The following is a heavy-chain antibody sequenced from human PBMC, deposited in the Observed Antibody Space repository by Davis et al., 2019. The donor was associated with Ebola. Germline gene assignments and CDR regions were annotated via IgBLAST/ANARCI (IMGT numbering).Heavy chain of an antibody. V-gene: IGHV1-18*01. CDR2: ISTYNDNT. Sequence: AASVTVSCKASGYTFTTYGISWVRQAPGQGLEWMGWISTYNDNTNYAQKLQGRVTMTTDTSPSTAYMELRSLRSDDTAVYYCARDRYCSGCSCYSSYYYGMDVWGQGTTVTVSS. CDR3: ARDRYCSGCSCYSSYYYGMDV. CDR1: GYTFTTYG. D-gene: IGHD2-15*01. J-gene: IGHJ6*02.